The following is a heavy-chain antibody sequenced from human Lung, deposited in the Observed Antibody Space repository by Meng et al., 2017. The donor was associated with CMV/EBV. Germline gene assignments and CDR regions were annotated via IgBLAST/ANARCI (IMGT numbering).Heavy chain of an antibody. CDR1: GFRFDDYG. CDR2: IRHDGTNK. V-gene: IGHV3-30*02. CDR3: AKDLLLFGGPNAYFDQ. J-gene: IGHJ4*02. Sequence: GGSLRLXXAASGFRFDDYGMHWVRQTPGQGLERVAFIRHDGTNKFYGDSVKGRFTISRDNSKNTVYLQMNSLRPEETAVYYCAKDLLLFGGPNAYFDQWGQGTXVTVSS. D-gene: IGHD3-16*01.